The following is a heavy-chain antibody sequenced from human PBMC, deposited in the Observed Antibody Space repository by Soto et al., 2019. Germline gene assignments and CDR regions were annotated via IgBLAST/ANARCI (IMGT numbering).Heavy chain of an antibody. J-gene: IGHJ4*02. V-gene: IGHV3-21*01. CDR2: ISSSSSYI. CDR3: AGSKVGYYYVSG. CDR1: GFTFSSYS. D-gene: IGHD3-10*02. Sequence: EVQLVESGGGLVKPGGSLRLSCAASGFTFSSYSMNWVRQAPGKGLEWVSSISSSSSYIYYADSVKGRFTISRDNAKNSLYLQMNSLRAEDTAVYYCAGSKVGYYYVSGWGQGTLVTVSS.